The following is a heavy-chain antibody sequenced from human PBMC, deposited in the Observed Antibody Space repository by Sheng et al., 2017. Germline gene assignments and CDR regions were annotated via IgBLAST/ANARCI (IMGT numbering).Heavy chain of an antibody. Sequence: EVQLVESGGGLIQPGGSLRLSCAASGFTVSSNYMNWVRQAPGKGLEWVSVIYSGGSTYYAGSVKGRFTISRDNSKNTLYLQMNSLRAEDTAVYYCARETADGSFDYWGQGTLVTVSS. D-gene: IGHD6-13*01. CDR2: IYSGGST. V-gene: IGHV3-53*01. CDR1: GFTVSSNY. CDR3: ARETADGSFDY. J-gene: IGHJ4*02.